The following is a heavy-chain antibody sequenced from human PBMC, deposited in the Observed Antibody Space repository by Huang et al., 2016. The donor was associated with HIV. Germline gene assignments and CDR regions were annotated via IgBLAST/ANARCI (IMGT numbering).Heavy chain of an antibody. Sequence: QIQLAQSGAEVKKPGASVKVSCKASGYTFTNYDINWVRQASGQGLEWMGWMNPKSGNVGYTKKFQGRVAILRNSSINTSYLEVTSLISEDTAVYYCARGFGINYNHEAFDVWGQGTMVTVSS. CDR3: ARGFGINYNHEAFDV. CDR2: MNPKSGNV. CDR1: GYTFTNYD. D-gene: IGHD3-10*01. J-gene: IGHJ3*01. V-gene: IGHV1-8*01.